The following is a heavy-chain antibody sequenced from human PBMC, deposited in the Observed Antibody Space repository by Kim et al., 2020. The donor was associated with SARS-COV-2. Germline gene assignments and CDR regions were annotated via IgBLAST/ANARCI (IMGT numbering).Heavy chain of an antibody. CDR1: GFTFSSYT. CDR3: ARERDMDDHGDYPPAY. Sequence: GGSLRLSCAASGFTFSSYTMHWVRQAPGKGLEWMSLINSYSHFLYYADSVRGRFTISRDNAKNSLYLHMDSLRGEDTAVYYCARERDMDDHGDYPPAYWGQGTLVTVSS. CDR2: INSYSHFL. V-gene: IGHV3-21*01. D-gene: IGHD4-17*01. J-gene: IGHJ4*02.